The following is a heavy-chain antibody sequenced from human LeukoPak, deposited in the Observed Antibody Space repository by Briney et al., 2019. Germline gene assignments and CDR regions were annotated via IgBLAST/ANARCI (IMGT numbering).Heavy chain of an antibody. D-gene: IGHD6-19*01. Sequence: GASVKVSCKASGYTFTSYGISWVRQAPGQGLEWMGWISAYNGNTNYAQKLQGRVTMTTDTSTSTAYMELRSLRSDDTAVYYCARDVSTHHASITVAGLYWGQGTLVTVSS. CDR1: GYTFTSYG. CDR3: ARDVSTHHASITVAGLY. V-gene: IGHV1-18*01. J-gene: IGHJ4*02. CDR2: ISAYNGNT.